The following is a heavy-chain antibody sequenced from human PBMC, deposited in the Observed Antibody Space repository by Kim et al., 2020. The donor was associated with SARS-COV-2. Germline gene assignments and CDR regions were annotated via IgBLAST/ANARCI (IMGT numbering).Heavy chain of an antibody. D-gene: IGHD1-1*01. J-gene: IGHJ4*02. Sequence: ADSVKGRFTISRDNSKNTLYLQMNSLRAEDTAVYYCAKVLQLERRYYFDYWGQGTLVTVSS. V-gene: IGHV3-23*01. CDR3: AKVLQLERRYYFDY.